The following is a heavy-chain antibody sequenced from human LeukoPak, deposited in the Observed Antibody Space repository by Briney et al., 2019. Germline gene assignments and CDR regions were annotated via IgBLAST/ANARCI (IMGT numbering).Heavy chain of an antibody. CDR3: AKDFYGSGSYEVYYYYMDV. J-gene: IGHJ6*03. CDR1: GGSISSYY. Sequence: SETLSLTCTVSGGSISSYYWSWIRQPPGKGLEWIGYIYYSGSTNYNPSLKSRVTISVDTSKNQFSLKLSSVTAADTAVYYCAKDFYGSGSYEVYYYYMDVWGKGTTVTVSS. V-gene: IGHV4-59*01. CDR2: IYYSGST. D-gene: IGHD3-10*01.